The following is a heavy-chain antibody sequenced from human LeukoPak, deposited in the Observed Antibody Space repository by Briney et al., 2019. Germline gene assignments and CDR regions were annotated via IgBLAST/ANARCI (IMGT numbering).Heavy chain of an antibody. J-gene: IGHJ4*02. V-gene: IGHV4-39*01. D-gene: IGHD5-24*01. Sequence: AETLSLTCTVSGGSISSSSYYWGWIRQPPGKGLEWIGSIYYSGSTYYNPSLKSQITISVDTSKNQFFLKLSSVTAADTAVYYCARQTEMATIYFDYWGQGTLVTVSS. CDR1: GGSISSSSYY. CDR2: IYYSGST. CDR3: ARQTEMATIYFDY.